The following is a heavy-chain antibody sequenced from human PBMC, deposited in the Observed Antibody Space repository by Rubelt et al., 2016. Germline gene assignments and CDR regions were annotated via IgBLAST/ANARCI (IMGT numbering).Heavy chain of an antibody. CDR2: IYYSGSA. CDR1: GGSISTYY. D-gene: IGHD6-13*01. CDR3: ARHESAGSSGPFDD. V-gene: IGHV4-59*08. Sequence: QLQLQESGPGVVKPSETLSLTCAVSGGSISTYYRSWIRQPPGKGLEWIGYIYYSGSANYNPSLKSRATISVDTAKNQFSLKLTAGTATGTAVYYCARHESAGSSGPFDDWGQGTQVTVSS. J-gene: IGHJ4*02.